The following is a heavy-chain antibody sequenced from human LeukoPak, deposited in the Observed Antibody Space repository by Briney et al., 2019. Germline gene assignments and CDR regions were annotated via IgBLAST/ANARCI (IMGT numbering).Heavy chain of an antibody. D-gene: IGHD1-26*01. J-gene: IGHJ4*02. V-gene: IGHV1-46*01. Sequence: GASVKVSCKASGYTFTGYNVNWVRQAPGQGLEWMGIINPSGGSTSYAQKFQGRVTMTRDTSTSTVYMELSSLRSEDTAVYYCARDPVGASGYFDYWGQGTLVTVSS. CDR3: ARDPVGASGYFDY. CDR1: GYTFTGYN. CDR2: INPSGGST.